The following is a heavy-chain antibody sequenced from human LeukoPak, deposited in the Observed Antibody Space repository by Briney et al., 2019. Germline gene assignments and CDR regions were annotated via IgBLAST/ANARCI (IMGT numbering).Heavy chain of an antibody. Sequence: GGSLRLSCAASGFTFSIYEMNWVRQAPGKGLEWVSSITHGGQIYYADSVKGRFTISRDSTKNSVYLQMDNLRDDDTAVYFCARDDRYGSGTLGKRFDPWGQGTLVSVSS. J-gene: IGHJ5*02. V-gene: IGHV3-48*03. CDR3: ARDDRYGSGTLGKRFDP. D-gene: IGHD3-10*01. CDR1: GFTFSIYE. CDR2: ITHGGQI.